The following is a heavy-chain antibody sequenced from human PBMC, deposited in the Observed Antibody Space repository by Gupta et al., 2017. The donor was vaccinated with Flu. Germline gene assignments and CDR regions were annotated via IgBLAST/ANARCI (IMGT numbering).Heavy chain of an antibody. CDR2: VHTIGKT. Sequence: IRQTAGKGLEWLGRVHTIGKTSYNPSLGSRLRVSMDSSKNQFSLTLSSVTAADTGVYYCARDPSPEGCTGGSCAGPFDLWGQGIVVSVAS. J-gene: IGHJ4*01. D-gene: IGHD2-8*02. V-gene: IGHV4-4*07. CDR3: ARDPSPEGCTGGSCAGPFDL.